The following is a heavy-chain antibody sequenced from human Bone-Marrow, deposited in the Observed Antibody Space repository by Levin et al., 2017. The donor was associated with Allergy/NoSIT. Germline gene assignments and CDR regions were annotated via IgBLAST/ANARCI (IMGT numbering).Heavy chain of an antibody. D-gene: IGHD3-10*01. CDR1: GGSISSSSYY. Sequence: SETLSLTCTVSGGSISSSSYYWGWIRQPPGKGLEWIGSIYYSGSTYYNPSLKSRVTISVDTSKNQFSLKLSSVTAADTAVYYCAAVPGSPWDAFDIWGQGTMVTVSS. CDR3: AAVPGSPWDAFDI. J-gene: IGHJ3*02. V-gene: IGHV4-39*01. CDR2: IYYSGST.